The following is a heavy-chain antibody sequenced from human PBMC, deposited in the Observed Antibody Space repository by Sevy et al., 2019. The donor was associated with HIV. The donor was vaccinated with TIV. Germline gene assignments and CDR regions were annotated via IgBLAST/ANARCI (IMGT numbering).Heavy chain of an antibody. Sequence: GGSLRLSCAASGITFSSHAMHWVRQAPGKGLEWVTIISYDGSNKYYADSVKGRFTISRDNSKDTRYLQMNSLRAGETAVYYCAKERTTGIAAAGTPFDYWGQGTLVTVSS. V-gene: IGHV3-30-3*01. CDR3: AKERTTGIAAAGTPFDY. CDR2: ISYDGSNK. J-gene: IGHJ4*02. D-gene: IGHD6-13*01. CDR1: GITFSSHA.